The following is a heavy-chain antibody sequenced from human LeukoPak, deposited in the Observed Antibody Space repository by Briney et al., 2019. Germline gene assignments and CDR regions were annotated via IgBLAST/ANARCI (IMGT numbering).Heavy chain of an antibody. V-gene: IGHV3-11*06. Sequence: PGGSLRLSCAASGFTFSDYYMSWIRQAPGKGLEWVSYISSSSSYTNYADSVKGRCTISRDNAKNSLYLQMNSLRAEDTAVYYCARDALWFGETTYYYGMDVWGKGTTVTVSS. CDR3: ARDALWFGETTYYYGMDV. D-gene: IGHD3-10*01. J-gene: IGHJ6*04. CDR1: GFTFSDYY. CDR2: ISSSSSYT.